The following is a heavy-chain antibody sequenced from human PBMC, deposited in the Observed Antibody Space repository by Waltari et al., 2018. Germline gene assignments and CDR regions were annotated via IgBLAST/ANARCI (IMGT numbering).Heavy chain of an antibody. CDR3: ARDFGDYGDYDNPYYYYYYMDV. V-gene: IGHV3-48*04. CDR2: ISSSSSTI. D-gene: IGHD4-17*01. J-gene: IGHJ6*03. CDR1: GFTFSSYS. Sequence: EVQLVESGGGLVQPGGSLRLSCAASGFTFSSYSMNWVRQAPGKGLEWVSYISSSSSTIYYADSVKGRFTISRDNAKNSLYLQMNSLRAEDTAVYYCARDFGDYGDYDNPYYYYYYMDVWGKGTTVTVSS.